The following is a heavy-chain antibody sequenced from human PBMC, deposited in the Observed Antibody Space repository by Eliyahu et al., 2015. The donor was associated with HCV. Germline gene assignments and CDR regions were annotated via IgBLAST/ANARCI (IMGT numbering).Heavy chain of an antibody. Sequence: QVQLQESGPGLVKPSQTLSLTXSXSGGSISXGXYYXXXIRQHPGKGLEWIGYIYYSGSTYYNPSLKSRITMSVDTSKNQFSLKLSSVTAADTAVYYCARSGYDILTGRSHFDYWGQGTLVTVSS. CDR3: ARSGYDILTGRSHFDY. J-gene: IGHJ4*02. D-gene: IGHD3-9*01. CDR1: GGSISXGXYY. V-gene: IGHV4-31*02. CDR2: IYYSGST.